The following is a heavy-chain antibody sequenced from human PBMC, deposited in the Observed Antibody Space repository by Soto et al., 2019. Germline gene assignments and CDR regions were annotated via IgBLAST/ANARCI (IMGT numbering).Heavy chain of an antibody. V-gene: IGHV3-74*01. D-gene: IGHD2-2*01. Sequence: GGSLRLSCAASGFTFSSYWMHWVLQAPGKGLVWVSRINSDGSSTSYADSVKGRFTISRDNAKNTLYLQMNSLRAEDTAVYYCAKGDEYQLLKRDGKYNWFDPWGQGTLVTVSS. CDR1: GFTFSSYW. J-gene: IGHJ5*02. CDR2: INSDGSST. CDR3: AKGDEYQLLKRDGKYNWFDP.